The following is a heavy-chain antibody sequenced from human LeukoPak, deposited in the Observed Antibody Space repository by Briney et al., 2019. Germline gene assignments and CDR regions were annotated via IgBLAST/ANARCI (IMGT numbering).Heavy chain of an antibody. Sequence: GGSVRLSCAASGFTFSNYVMIWVRQAPGKGLEWVSIIGTSGGDIHYADSVKGRFSISRDNSKNTLSLQMNSLRVDDTAVYYCARDPNWGSGYWGQGTLVTVSS. V-gene: IGHV3-23*01. D-gene: IGHD7-27*01. CDR3: ARDPNWGSGY. CDR2: IGTSGGDI. J-gene: IGHJ4*02. CDR1: GFTFSNYV.